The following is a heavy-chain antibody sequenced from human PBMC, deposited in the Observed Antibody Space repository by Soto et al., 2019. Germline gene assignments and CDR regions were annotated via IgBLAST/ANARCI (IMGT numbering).Heavy chain of an antibody. V-gene: IGHV3-21*01. J-gene: IGHJ3*02. CDR1: GFTLSRHT. D-gene: IGHD3-22*01. Sequence: GGSLRLSCAASGFTLSRHTMNWVRQAPGKGLEWVSFIGSRTSDIYYADSVKGRSTISRDNAKNSLYLDLTRLRAEDTAVYFCVREYYDTSGYPKTFHMCGEGTIVTV. CDR3: VREYYDTSGYPKTFHM. CDR2: IGSRTSDI.